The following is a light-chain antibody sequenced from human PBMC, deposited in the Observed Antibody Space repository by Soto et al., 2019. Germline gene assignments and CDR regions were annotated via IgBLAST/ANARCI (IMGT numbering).Light chain of an antibody. J-gene: IGKJ1*01. V-gene: IGKV1-5*01. CDR1: QNINNL. CDR3: QQYNIYSGLT. CDR2: DAS. Sequence: DIQMTQSPSTLSASVGDRVTITCRASQNINNLLAWYQQKPGRAPQLLIYDASSLESGVPSRFSASGSGTEFTLTISSLQPDDFATYYCQQYNIYSGLTFRQGTKVEVK.